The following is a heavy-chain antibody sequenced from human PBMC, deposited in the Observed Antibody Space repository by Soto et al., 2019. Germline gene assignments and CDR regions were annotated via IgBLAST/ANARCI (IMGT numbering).Heavy chain of an antibody. CDR3: ARDLIGIAAAGSPPHHYGMDV. Sequence: GASVKVSCKASGYTFTSYYMHWVRQAPGQGLEWMGIINPSGGSTSYAQKFQGRVTMTRDTSTSTVYMELSSLRSEDTAVYYCARDLIGIAAAGSPPHHYGMDVWGQGTTVTVS. J-gene: IGHJ6*02. D-gene: IGHD6-13*01. V-gene: IGHV1-46*01. CDR1: GYTFTSYY. CDR2: INPSGGST.